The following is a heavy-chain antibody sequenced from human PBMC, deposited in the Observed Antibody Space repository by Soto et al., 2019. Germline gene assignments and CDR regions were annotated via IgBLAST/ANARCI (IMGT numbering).Heavy chain of an antibody. V-gene: IGHV4-39*01. CDR3: ARHVAPKDIVVVPAAILSAGGWFWFDP. CDR1: GGSISSSSYY. Sequence: SETLSLTCTVSGGSISSSSYYWGWIRQPPGKGLEWIGSIYYSGSTYYNPSLKSRVTISVDTSKNQFSLKLSSVTAADTAVYYCARHVAPKDIVVVPAAILSAGGWFWFDPWGQGTLVTVSS. J-gene: IGHJ5*02. D-gene: IGHD2-2*01. CDR2: IYYSGST.